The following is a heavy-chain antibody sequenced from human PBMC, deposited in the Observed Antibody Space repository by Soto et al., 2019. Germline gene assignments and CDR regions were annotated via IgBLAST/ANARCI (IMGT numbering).Heavy chain of an antibody. D-gene: IGHD4-17*01. CDR1: GFTFSDHY. J-gene: IGHJ4*02. V-gene: IGHV3-72*01. CDR2: TRNKANGYTT. Sequence: TGGSLRLSCVASGFTFSDHYMDWVRQAPGKGLEWVGRTRNKANGYTTEYAASVKGRFIISRDDSKNSLYLQMNSLKTEDTAVYYCARELMTTVTFFDFWGQGTLVTVS. CDR3: ARELMTTVTFFDF.